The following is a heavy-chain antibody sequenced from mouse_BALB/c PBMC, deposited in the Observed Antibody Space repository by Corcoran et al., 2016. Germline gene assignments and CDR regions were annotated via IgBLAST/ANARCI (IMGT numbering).Heavy chain of an antibody. Sequence: EVQLQQSGPELVKPGASVKMSCKASGYTFTDYYMDWVKQSHGESFDWIGRVNPYNGGTSYNQKFKGKATLPVDKSSSTAYMELNSLTSEDSEVYYSAINDLVYFDYWGQCTTLTVSS. J-gene: IGHJ2*01. V-gene: IGHV1-19*01. CDR2: VNPYNGGT. CDR3: AINDLVYFDY. CDR1: GYTFTDYY. D-gene: IGHD2-4*01.